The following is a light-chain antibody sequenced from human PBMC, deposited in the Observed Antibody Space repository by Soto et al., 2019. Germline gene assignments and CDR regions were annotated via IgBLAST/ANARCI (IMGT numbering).Light chain of an antibody. CDR2: DAS. J-gene: IGKJ4*01. V-gene: IGKV3-11*01. CDR3: QQRSNWPPKLT. Sequence: EIVLTQSPATLCLSPGERATLSCRASQSVSSYLAWYQQKPGQAPRLLIHDASNRATGIPARFSGSGSGTDFTLTISSLEPEDFAVYYCQQRSNWPPKLTFGGGTKVDIK. CDR1: QSVSSY.